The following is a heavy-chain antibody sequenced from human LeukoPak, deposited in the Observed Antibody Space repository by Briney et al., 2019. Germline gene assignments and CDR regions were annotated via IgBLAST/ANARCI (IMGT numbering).Heavy chain of an antibody. Sequence: GGSLRLSCAASGFTFSSSAMTWVRQAPGKGLEWVSTISGSDGSTYYADSVKGRFTISRDNSKNTLYLQMNSLRAEDTAVYCCARALGATFRGVFGYWGQGTLVTVSS. CDR3: ARALGATFRGVFGY. CDR1: GFTFSSSA. D-gene: IGHD1-26*01. J-gene: IGHJ4*02. V-gene: IGHV3-23*01. CDR2: ISGSDGST.